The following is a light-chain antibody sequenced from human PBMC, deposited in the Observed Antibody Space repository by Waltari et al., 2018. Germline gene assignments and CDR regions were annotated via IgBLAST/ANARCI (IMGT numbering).Light chain of an antibody. CDR2: ENT. J-gene: IGLJ7*01. Sequence: QSVLTQPPSVSAAPGQRVTISCSGGSSNIGNNYVSWYRQFPGTAPKLLIYENTGRHSGSPGRVSCSKAGTSATLDITGLQAGDEADYYCGTWDSSLSGAVFGGGTHLTVL. CDR3: GTWDSSLSGAV. CDR1: SSNIGNNY. V-gene: IGLV1-51*02.